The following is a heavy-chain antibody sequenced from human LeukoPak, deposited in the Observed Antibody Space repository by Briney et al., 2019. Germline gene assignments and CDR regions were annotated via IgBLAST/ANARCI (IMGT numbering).Heavy chain of an antibody. J-gene: IGHJ6*03. Sequence: GGSLRLSCAASGFTFSSYAMSWVRQAPGKGLEWVSSITGTSRYIYYGDSVKGRFTISRDNAKNSLYLQMNSLRAEDTGVYYCATDQGSGYDLVPYYDYYMDVWGKGTTVIVSS. V-gene: IGHV3-21*01. D-gene: IGHD5-12*01. CDR3: ATDQGSGYDLVPYYDYYMDV. CDR2: ITGTSRYI. CDR1: GFTFSSYA.